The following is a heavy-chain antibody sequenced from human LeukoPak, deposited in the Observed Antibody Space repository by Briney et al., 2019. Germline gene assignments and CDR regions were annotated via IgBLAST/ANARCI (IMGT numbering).Heavy chain of an antibody. CDR2: INWNSGNI. J-gene: IGHJ4*02. D-gene: IGHD6-13*01. Sequence: GGSLRLSCAASGFTFDDYAMHWVRQAPGKGLEWVSGINWNSGNIGYADSVKGRFTISRDNAKNSLYLQMNSLRAEDTALYYCAKDRRIAAAGTNYFDYWGQGALVTVSS. CDR3: AKDRRIAAAGTNYFDY. V-gene: IGHV3-9*01. CDR1: GFTFDDYA.